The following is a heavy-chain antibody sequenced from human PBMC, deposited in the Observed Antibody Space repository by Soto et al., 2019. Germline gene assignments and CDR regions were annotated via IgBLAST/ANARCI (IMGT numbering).Heavy chain of an antibody. J-gene: IGHJ4*02. D-gene: IGHD5-12*01. CDR3: ARVAVEMATIGPLNY. Sequence: PSETLSLTCSVSGDSITSSSYYWGWIRQPPGKGLEWIGTIYYSGSTYYNPSLKSPVTISVDTSKNQFSLKLSSVTAADTAVYYCARVAVEMATIGPLNYWGQGTLVTVSS. CDR1: GDSITSSSYY. CDR2: IYYSGST. V-gene: IGHV4-39*01.